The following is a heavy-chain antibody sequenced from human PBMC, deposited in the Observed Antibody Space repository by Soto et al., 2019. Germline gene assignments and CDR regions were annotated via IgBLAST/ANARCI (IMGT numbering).Heavy chain of an antibody. CDR1: EYIFIGFH. D-gene: IGHD2-15*01. J-gene: IGHJ6*02. CDR2: INPKSGDT. Sequence: QVQLVQSGAEVKKPGASVKVSCEASEYIFIGFHLHWVRQAPGQGLEWMGWINPKSGDTKYAQKFQGRVTMTRDTSISTGYMELSRLESNDTAVYYCAKGLWTVGHCTGGSCYDGMDVWGQGTTVTVSS. CDR3: AKGLWTVGHCTGGSCYDGMDV. V-gene: IGHV1-2*02.